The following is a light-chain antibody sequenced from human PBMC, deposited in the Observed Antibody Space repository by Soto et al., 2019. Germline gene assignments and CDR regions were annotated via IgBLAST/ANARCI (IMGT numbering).Light chain of an antibody. CDR1: SSDVGGYNY. CDR2: EVS. Sequence: QSVLTQPPSASGSPGQSVTISCTGTSSDVGGYNYVSWYQQHPGKAPKRMIYEVSKRPSGVPDRFSGSKSGNTASLTVSGLQAEDEADYYCISYAGSNLLYVFGTGTKLTVL. V-gene: IGLV2-8*01. CDR3: ISYAGSNLLYV. J-gene: IGLJ1*01.